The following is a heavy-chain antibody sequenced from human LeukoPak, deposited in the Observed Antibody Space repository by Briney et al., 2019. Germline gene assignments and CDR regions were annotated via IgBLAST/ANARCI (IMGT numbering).Heavy chain of an antibody. CDR1: GFTFSSYG. V-gene: IGHV3-30*03. D-gene: IGHD7-27*01. CDR3: AIGAGTNWFDY. J-gene: IGHJ4*02. Sequence: GGSLRLSCAASGFTFSSYGMHWVRQAPGKGLEWVAVISYDGSNKYYADSVKGRFTISRDNSKNTLYLQMNSLRAEDTAVYYCAIGAGTNWFDYWGQGTLVTVSS. CDR2: ISYDGSNK.